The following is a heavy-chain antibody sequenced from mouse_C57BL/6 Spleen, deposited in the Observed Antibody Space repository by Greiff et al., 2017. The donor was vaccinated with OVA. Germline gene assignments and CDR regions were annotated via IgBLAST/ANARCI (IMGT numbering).Heavy chain of an antibody. CDR2: IDSNSGGT. CDR3: ARSSLGLDY. D-gene: IGHD4-1*01. Sequence: QVQLQQPGAELVKPGASVKLSCKASGYTFTSYWMHWVKQRPGRGLEWIGRIDSNSGGTKYTEKFKSKATLTVDKPSSTAYMQLSRLTSEDSAVYYCARSSLGLDYWGQGTTLTGSS. CDR1: GYTFTSYW. V-gene: IGHV1-72*01. J-gene: IGHJ2*01.